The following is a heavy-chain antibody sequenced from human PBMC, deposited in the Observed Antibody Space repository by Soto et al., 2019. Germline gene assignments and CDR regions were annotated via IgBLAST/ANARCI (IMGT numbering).Heavy chain of an antibody. CDR2: ISYDGSNT. CDR3: AKAVGNPLDY. J-gene: IGHJ4*02. Sequence: QVQLVESGGGVVQPGRSLRLSCAASGFTFSSYGMHWVRQAPGKGLEWVAVISYDGSNTYYADSVKGRFTISRDNPKNALYQQMNSLRAEDRAVYYCAKAVGNPLDYWGQGTLVTVSS. CDR1: GFTFSSYG. D-gene: IGHD1-26*01. V-gene: IGHV3-30*18.